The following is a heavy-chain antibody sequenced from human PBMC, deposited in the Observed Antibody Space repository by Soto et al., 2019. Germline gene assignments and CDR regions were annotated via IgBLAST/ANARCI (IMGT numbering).Heavy chain of an antibody. V-gene: IGHV1-69*12. Sequence: QVQLVQSGAEVKKPGSSVKVSCKASGGTFSSYAISWVRQAPGQGLEWMGGIIPIFGTANYAQKFQGRVTITADESTSTAYRGRRSRSSEDRAVYSWARGRMTTEPPWDGMAVGGQGPTFTV. J-gene: IGHJ6*02. CDR3: ARGRMTTEPPWDGMAV. CDR1: GGTFSSYA. CDR2: IIPIFGTA. D-gene: IGHD4-4*01.